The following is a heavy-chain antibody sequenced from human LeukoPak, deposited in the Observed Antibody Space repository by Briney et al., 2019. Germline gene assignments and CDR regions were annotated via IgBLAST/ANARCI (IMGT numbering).Heavy chain of an antibody. CDR2: INPNSGGT. D-gene: IGHD3-10*01. CDR1: GYTFTGYY. V-gene: IGHV1-2*02. Sequence: ASVKVSCKASGYTFTGYYVHWVRQAPGQGLEWMGWINPNSGGTNYAQKFQGRVTMTRDTSISTAYMELIRLRSDDTAVYYCARVYHSGSGTYYPLDNWGQGTLVTVSS. CDR3: ARVYHSGSGTYYPLDN. J-gene: IGHJ4*02.